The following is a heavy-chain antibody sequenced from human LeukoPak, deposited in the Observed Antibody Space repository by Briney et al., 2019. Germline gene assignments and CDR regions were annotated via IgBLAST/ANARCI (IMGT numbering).Heavy chain of an antibody. CDR2: IKQDRSEK. V-gene: IGHV3-7*01. J-gene: IGHJ4*02. D-gene: IGHD3-10*01. Sequence: GGSLRLSCAASGFTFSNYWMSWVRQAPGKGLEWVANIKQDRSEKYYVDSVKGRFTISRDNAKNSLYLQMNSLRVEDTAIYYCARVAKYYYGSETYYFFEHWGQGTPVTAS. CDR1: GFTFSNYW. CDR3: ARVAKYYYGSETYYFFEH.